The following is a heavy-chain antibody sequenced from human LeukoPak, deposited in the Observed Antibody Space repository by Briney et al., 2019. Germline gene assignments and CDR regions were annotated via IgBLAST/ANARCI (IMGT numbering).Heavy chain of an antibody. Sequence: GGSLRLSCAASGFTFSSYVMNWVRQAPGRGLEWVSGITGSGADTDYTDSVKGRFTISRDNSKNTLYLQMNSLRDGDTAVYHCTKKAGAYYPFDDWGQGTPVTVSS. CDR3: TKKAGAYYPFDD. V-gene: IGHV3-23*01. J-gene: IGHJ4*02. CDR2: ITGSGADT. CDR1: GFTFSSYV. D-gene: IGHD4-17*01.